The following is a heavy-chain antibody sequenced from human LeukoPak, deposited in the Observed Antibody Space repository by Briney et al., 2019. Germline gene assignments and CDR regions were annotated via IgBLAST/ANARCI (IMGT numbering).Heavy chain of an antibody. CDR3: AKDLSPYYYGSGSSHFDY. V-gene: IGHV3-30*18. CDR2: ISYDGSNK. J-gene: IGHJ4*02. Sequence: GGSLRLSCAASGFTFSSYGMHWVRQAPGKGLEWVAVISYDGSNKYYADSVKGRFTISRDNSKNTLYLQMNSLRAEDTAVYYCAKDLSPYYYGSGSSHFDYWGQGTLVTVSS. D-gene: IGHD3-10*01. CDR1: GFTFSSYG.